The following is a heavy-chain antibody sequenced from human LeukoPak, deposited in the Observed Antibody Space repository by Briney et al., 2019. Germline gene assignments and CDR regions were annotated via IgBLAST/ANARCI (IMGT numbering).Heavy chain of an antibody. D-gene: IGHD1-26*01. Sequence: GGSLRLSCAASGFAFSSYGLHWVRQAPGKGLEWVAVISDDGSNKYYADSVKGRFTISRDNSKNTLYLQMNSLRAEDTAVYYCARDHIVGGAYYFDYWGQGTLVTVSS. CDR3: ARDHIVGGAYYFDY. CDR2: ISDDGSNK. V-gene: IGHV3-30*04. CDR1: GFAFSSYG. J-gene: IGHJ4*02.